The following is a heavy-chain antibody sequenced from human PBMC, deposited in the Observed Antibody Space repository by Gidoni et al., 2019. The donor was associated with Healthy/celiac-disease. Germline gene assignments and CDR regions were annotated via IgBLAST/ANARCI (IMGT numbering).Heavy chain of an antibody. J-gene: IGHJ6*02. CDR1: GFTFSSYG. V-gene: IGHV3-30*03. CDR3: ARDQEYYYYGMDV. CDR2: ISYDGSNK. Sequence: QVQLVESGGGVVQPGRSLRLSCAASGFTFSSYGMHWVRQAPGKGLEWVAVISYDGSNKYYADSVKGRFTISRDNSKNTLYLQMNSLRAEDTAVYYCARDQEYYYYGMDVWGQGTTVTVSS.